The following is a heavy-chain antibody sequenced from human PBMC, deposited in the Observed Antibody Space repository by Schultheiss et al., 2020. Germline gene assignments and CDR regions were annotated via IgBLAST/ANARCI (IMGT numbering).Heavy chain of an antibody. V-gene: IGHV3-30-3*01. Sequence: WGSLRLSCAVSGNYAMSWVRQAPGKGLEWVAVISYDGSNKYYADSVKGRFTISRDNSKNTLYLQMNSLRAEDTAVYYCARERPLRVVIAENWFDPWGQGTLVTVSS. CDR2: ISYDGSNK. CDR1: GNYA. CDR3: ARERPLRVVIAENWFDP. J-gene: IGHJ5*02. D-gene: IGHD2-21*01.